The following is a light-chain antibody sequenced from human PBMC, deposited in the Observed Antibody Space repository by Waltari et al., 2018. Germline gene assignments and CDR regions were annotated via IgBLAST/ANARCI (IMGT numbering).Light chain of an antibody. CDR2: RNN. V-gene: IGLV10-54*04. Sequence: QAGLTQPPSVSKGLRQTATLPCTGNNNNVGYEGATWLQQHQGHPPKLLFYRNNNRPSGISGRFSASRSGSTASLTITGLQTEDEADYYCSAWDSSLSAWVFGGGTKLTVL. CDR1: NNNVGYEG. CDR3: SAWDSSLSAWV. J-gene: IGLJ3*02.